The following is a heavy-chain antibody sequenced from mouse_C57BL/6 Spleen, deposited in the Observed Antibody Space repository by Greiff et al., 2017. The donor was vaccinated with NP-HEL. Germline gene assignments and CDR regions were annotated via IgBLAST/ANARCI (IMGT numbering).Heavy chain of an antibody. CDR2: INYDGSST. CDR3: AREGDYYGSSYVNWYFDV. Sequence: EVQVVESEGGLVQPGSSMKLSCTASGFTFSDYYMAWVRQVPEKGLEWVANINYDGSSTYYLDSLKSRFIISRDNAKNILYLQMSSLKSEDTATYYCAREGDYYGSSYVNWYFDVWGTGTTVTVSS. D-gene: IGHD1-1*01. J-gene: IGHJ1*03. CDR1: GFTFSDYY. V-gene: IGHV5-16*01.